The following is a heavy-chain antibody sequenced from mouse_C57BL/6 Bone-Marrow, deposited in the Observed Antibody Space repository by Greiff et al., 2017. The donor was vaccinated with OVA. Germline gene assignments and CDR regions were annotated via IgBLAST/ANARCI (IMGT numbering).Heavy chain of an antibody. CDR3: ARSGDYDRYAMDY. V-gene: IGHV1-22*01. D-gene: IGHD2-4*01. CDR1: GYTFTDYN. Sequence: EVQLKESGPELVKPGASVKMSCKASGYTFTDYNMHWVKQSHGKSLEWIGYINPNNGGTSYNQKFKGKATLTVNKSSSTAYMELRSLTSEDSAVYYCARSGDYDRYAMDYWGQGTSVTVSS. J-gene: IGHJ4*01. CDR2: INPNNGGT.